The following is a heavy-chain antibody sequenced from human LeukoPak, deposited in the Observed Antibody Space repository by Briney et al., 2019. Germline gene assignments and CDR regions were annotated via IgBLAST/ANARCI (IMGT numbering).Heavy chain of an antibody. CDR2: ISTSGSTT. Sequence: GGSLRLSCAASGFIFSTYWMNWVRQAPGKGLEWVSYISTSGSTTYYADSVKGRFTISRDNAKNSLFLQMNSLRAEDTAVYYCAKSGLNRFDYWGQGTLVTVSS. D-gene: IGHD2-15*01. CDR3: AKSGLNRFDY. J-gene: IGHJ4*02. V-gene: IGHV3-48*04. CDR1: GFIFSTYW.